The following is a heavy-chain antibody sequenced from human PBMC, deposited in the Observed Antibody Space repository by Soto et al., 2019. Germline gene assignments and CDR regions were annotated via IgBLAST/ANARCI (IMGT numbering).Heavy chain of an antibody. D-gene: IGHD3-10*01. J-gene: IGHJ6*02. CDR1: GFSLSTSGVG. CDR2: IYSNDDK. Sequence: QITWKESGPTLVKPTQTLTLTCTFPGFSLSTSGVGVGWVRQPPCKALEWLALIYSNDDKRFSTSLKSRLAITKDTSKNQVVLTKTNMDPGDTATYYCTPMSGSGLYGMDVWGQGTTVTVSS. V-gene: IGHV2-5*01. CDR3: TPMSGSGLYGMDV.